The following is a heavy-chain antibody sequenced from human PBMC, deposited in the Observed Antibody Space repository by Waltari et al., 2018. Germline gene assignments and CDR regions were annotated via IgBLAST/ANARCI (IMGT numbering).Heavy chain of an antibody. J-gene: IGHJ6*02. Sequence: QVQLVQSGAEVKKPGSSVKVSCKASGGTFSSYAISWVRQAPGQGLEWMGRIIPILGTANYAHKFQGRVTITADKSTSTAYMELSILRSEDTALYYCARDRDFWSGYSSNGMDVLGQGTTVTVSS. D-gene: IGHD3-3*01. V-gene: IGHV1-69*08. CDR3: ARDRDFWSGYSSNGMDV. CDR2: IIPILGTA. CDR1: GGTFSSYA.